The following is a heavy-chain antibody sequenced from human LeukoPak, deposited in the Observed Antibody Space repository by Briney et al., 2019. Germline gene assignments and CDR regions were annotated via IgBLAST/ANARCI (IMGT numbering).Heavy chain of an antibody. D-gene: IGHD3-10*02. CDR2: ISSSGSTI. V-gene: IGHV3-11*04. J-gene: IGHJ6*04. Sequence: NTGGSLRLSCAASGFALSTNYMTWVRQAPGKGLEWVSYISSSGSTIYYADSVKGRFTISRDNAKNSLYLQMNSLRAEDTAVYYCAELGITMIGGVWGKGTTVTISS. CDR1: GFALSTNY. CDR3: AELGITMIGGV.